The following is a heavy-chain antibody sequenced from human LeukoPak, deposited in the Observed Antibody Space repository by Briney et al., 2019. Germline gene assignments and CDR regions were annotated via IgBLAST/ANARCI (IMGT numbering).Heavy chain of an antibody. V-gene: IGHV3-11*01. D-gene: IGHD5-18*01. CDR3: AKELPDTAFFTVGY. Sequence: PGGSLRLSCAASGFTFSDYYMSWIRQAPGKGLEWVSYISSSGGGTYYADSVKGRFTISRDNSKNTLYLQMNSLRAEDTAVYYCAKELPDTAFFTVGYWGQGTLVTVSS. CDR1: GFTFSDYY. CDR2: ISSSGGGT. J-gene: IGHJ4*02.